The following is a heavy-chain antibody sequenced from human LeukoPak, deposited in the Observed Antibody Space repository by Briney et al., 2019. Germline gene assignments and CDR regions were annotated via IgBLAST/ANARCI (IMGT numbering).Heavy chain of an antibody. D-gene: IGHD2-2*01. J-gene: IGHJ4*02. V-gene: IGHV4-39*01. CDR2: IYYSGST. CDR1: GGSICSSSYY. Sequence: SETLSLTGSVSGGSICSSSYYWGWLRQPLGRGLEWIGSIYYSGSTYYTPSLKSRVTISVDTPKNQFSLKLNSVTAADTAVYYCARRGHCSSTSCYAFDHWGQGTLVTVSS. CDR3: ARRGHCSSTSCYAFDH.